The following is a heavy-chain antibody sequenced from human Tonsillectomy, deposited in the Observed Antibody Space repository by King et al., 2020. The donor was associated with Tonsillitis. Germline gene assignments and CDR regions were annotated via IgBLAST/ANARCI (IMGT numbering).Heavy chain of an antibody. CDR2: RSDDGITK. V-gene: IGHV3-30*18. CDR3: AKAFIGDDDF. Sequence: VQLVESGGGVVRPGKALRLSCAASGITRRDYGMHWVRQAPGKGLEWLAVRSDDGITKYYADSVKGRFTSSRDNTKNTLFLKMSSLRTEDTAVYYGAKAFIGDDDFWGQGPLVTVSS. CDR1: GITRRDYG. J-gene: IGHJ4*02.